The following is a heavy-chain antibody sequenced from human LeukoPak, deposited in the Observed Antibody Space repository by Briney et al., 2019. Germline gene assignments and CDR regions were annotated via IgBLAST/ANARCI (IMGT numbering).Heavy chain of an antibody. Sequence: GGSLRLSCAPSGFTFSSYSMNWVRQAPGKGLEWVSYISSSSSTIYYADSVKGRFTISRDNAKNSLYLQMNSLRAEDTAVYYCARYGYSYGSNNYYYYGMDVWGQGTTVTVSS. CDR3: ARYGYSYGSNNYYYYGMDV. D-gene: IGHD5-18*01. V-gene: IGHV3-48*01. J-gene: IGHJ6*02. CDR2: ISSSSSTI. CDR1: GFTFSSYS.